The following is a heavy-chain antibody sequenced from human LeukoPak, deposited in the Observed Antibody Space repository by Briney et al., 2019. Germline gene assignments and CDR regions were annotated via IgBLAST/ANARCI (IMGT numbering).Heavy chain of an antibody. CDR1: GYTFTGFG. D-gene: IGHD5-12*01. J-gene: IGHJ4*02. Sequence: ASVKVSCKASGYTFTGFGISWVRQAPGQGLEWMGWISAYNGNTNYAQKLQGRVTMTTDTSTSTAYMELRSLRSDDTAVYYCARDDSGYDSPFDCWGQGTLVTVSS. V-gene: IGHV1-18*01. CDR2: ISAYNGNT. CDR3: ARDDSGYDSPFDC.